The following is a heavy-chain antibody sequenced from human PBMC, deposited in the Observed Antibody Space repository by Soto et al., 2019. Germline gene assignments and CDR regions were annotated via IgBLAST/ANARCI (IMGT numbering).Heavy chain of an antibody. CDR1: GGSISSGGNY. J-gene: IGHJ2*01. Sequence: QVQLQESGPGLVKPSQTLSLTCTVSGGSISSGGNYWSWIRQHPGKGLEWIGYIYYSGSTYYNPSINSGVTTSVDTSKNQFAVKLSSVTAADTAVYYCARDPSVANYWYFDLWGRGTLVTVSS. V-gene: IGHV4-31*03. D-gene: IGHD2-15*01. CDR3: ARDPSVANYWYFDL. CDR2: IYYSGST.